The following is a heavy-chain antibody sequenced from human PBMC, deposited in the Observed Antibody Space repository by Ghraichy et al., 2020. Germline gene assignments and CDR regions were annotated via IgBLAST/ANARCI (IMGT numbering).Heavy chain of an antibody. V-gene: IGHV6-1*01. CDR3: AKGGVQLWSTYFDY. D-gene: IGHD5-18*01. Sequence: SQTLSLTCAISGDSVSSNSAAWNCIRQSPSRGLEWLGRTYYRSKWYNDYAVSVKSRITINPDTSKNQFSLQLSSVTPEDTAVYYCAKGGVQLWSTYFDYWGQGTLVNVSS. CDR2: TYYRSKWYN. J-gene: IGHJ4*02. CDR1: GDSVSSNSAA.